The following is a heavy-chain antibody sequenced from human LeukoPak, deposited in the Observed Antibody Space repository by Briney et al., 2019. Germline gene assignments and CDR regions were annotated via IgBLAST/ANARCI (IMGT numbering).Heavy chain of an antibody. D-gene: IGHD1-14*01. V-gene: IGHV3-23*01. CDR2: LSNGGGGS. CDR3: AKALTANRDYNYYGMDV. Sequence: GGSLRLSCAASGFTFSNYAMSWVRQAPGKGLEWVSGLSNGGGGSYYADSVKGRFTISRDNSKNTLYLQLSSLRAEDTAVYYCAKALTANRDYNYYGMDVWGQGTTVTVSS. CDR1: GFTFSNYA. J-gene: IGHJ6*02.